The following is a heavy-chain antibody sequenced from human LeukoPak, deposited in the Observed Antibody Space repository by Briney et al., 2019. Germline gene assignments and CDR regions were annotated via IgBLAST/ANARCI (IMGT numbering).Heavy chain of an antibody. D-gene: IGHD6-19*01. V-gene: IGHV3-9*01. Sequence: GGSLRLSCAASGFTFDDYAMHWVRQPPGKGLEWLSIISWNSGYIGYADSVKGRFTVSRDNAENSVYLQMNSLRPEDTAFYFCAKVRGTYSSGFFFDSWGPGTLVTVSS. CDR2: ISWNSGYI. CDR3: AKVRGTYSSGFFFDS. CDR1: GFTFDDYA. J-gene: IGHJ4*02.